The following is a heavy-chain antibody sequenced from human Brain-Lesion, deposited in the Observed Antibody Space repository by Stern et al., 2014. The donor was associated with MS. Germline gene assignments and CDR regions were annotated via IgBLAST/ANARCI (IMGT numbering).Heavy chain of an antibody. J-gene: IGHJ4*02. CDR3: ARDITGSSAYFAY. CDR2: SSWNSGTS. V-gene: IGHV3-9*01. D-gene: IGHD1-14*01. Sequence: VHLVESGGDLVQPGRSLRLSCAAFGFTFDDYAMHWVRQAPGKGLEWVAGSSWNSGTSGYADSVKGRFTTSRDNAYSSLYLQMNSLRPEDTALYYCARDITGSSAYFAYWGQGTLVTVSS. CDR1: GFTFDDYA.